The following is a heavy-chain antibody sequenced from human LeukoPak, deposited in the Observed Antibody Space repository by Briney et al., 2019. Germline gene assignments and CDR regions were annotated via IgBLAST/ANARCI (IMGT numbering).Heavy chain of an antibody. CDR1: GYTFTSYG. Sequence: ASVKVSCKASGYTFTSYGISWVRQAPGQGLEWMGWISAYNGNTNYAQKLQGRVTMTTDTSTSTACMELRSLRSDDTAVYYCARDDLLGLEDYWGQGTLVTVSS. V-gene: IGHV1-18*01. J-gene: IGHJ4*02. D-gene: IGHD3-10*01. CDR3: ARDDLLGLEDY. CDR2: ISAYNGNT.